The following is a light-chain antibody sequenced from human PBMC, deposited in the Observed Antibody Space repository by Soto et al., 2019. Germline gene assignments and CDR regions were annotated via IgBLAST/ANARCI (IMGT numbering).Light chain of an antibody. Sequence: AIQMTQSPSSLSASVGDRVTITCRASQGIRNNLGWYQQKPGKAPKLLVYAASSLQSGVPSRFSGSGSGTDFTLNISSLQPEDFATYYCLQDYNYPWTFGQGTKVEIK. CDR1: QGIRNN. CDR2: AAS. J-gene: IGKJ1*01. V-gene: IGKV1-6*01. CDR3: LQDYNYPWT.